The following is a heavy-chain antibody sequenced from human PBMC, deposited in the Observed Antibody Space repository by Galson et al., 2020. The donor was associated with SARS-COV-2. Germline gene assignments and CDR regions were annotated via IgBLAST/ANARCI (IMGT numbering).Heavy chain of an antibody. CDR3: ARTYSGSYLGAFDI. CDR1: GFTFSSYA. D-gene: IGHD1-26*01. Sequence: GGSLRLSCAASGFTFSSYAMHWVRQAPGKGLEWVAVISYDGSNKYYADSVKGRFTISRDNSKNTLYLQMNSLRAEDTAVYYCARTYSGSYLGAFDIWGQGTMVTVSS. J-gene: IGHJ3*02. V-gene: IGHV3-30*04. CDR2: ISYDGSNK.